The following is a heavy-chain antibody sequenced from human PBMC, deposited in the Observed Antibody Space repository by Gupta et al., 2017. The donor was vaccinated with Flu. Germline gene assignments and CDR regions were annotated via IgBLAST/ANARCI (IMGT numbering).Heavy chain of an antibody. V-gene: IGHV3-23*01. J-gene: IGHJ6*02. CDR3: AKGAIGIVVVPAAKGDV. CDR1: GFTFSSYA. CDR2: ISGSGGST. Sequence: EVQLLESGGGLVQPGGSLRLSCAASGFTFSSYAMSWVRQAPGKGLEWVSAISGSGGSTYYADSVKGRFTISRDNSKNTLYLQMNSLRAEDTAVYYCAKGAIGIVVVPAAKGDVWGQGTTVTVSS. D-gene: IGHD2-2*01.